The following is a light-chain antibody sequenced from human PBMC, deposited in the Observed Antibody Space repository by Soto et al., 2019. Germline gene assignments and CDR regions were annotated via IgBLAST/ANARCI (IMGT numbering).Light chain of an antibody. CDR2: GAS. J-gene: IGKJ1*01. CDR1: ETIRSK. Sequence: EIVMTQSPATLSVSPGERATLSCRSSETIRSKLAWYQQKPGQAPRLLIYGASTRATGIPDRFSGGGSGTAFTLPIRSLQSEDFAVYFCQQYKDWPPWTFGQRTKV. CDR3: QQYKDWPPWT. V-gene: IGKV3-15*01.